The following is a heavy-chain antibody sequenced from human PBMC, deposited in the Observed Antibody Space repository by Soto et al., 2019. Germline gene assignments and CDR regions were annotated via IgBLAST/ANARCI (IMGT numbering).Heavy chain of an antibody. CDR3: ATGGRGYSFAPRFYFEY. CDR2: ILTIFHTT. CDR1: GGFFSSNA. J-gene: IGHJ4*02. D-gene: IGHD5-18*01. Sequence: QVQLVQSGAEVKKPGSSVKVSCQASGGFFSSNAISWVRQAPGQGLEWMGGILTIFHTTHYAQKFQGRVTITADESTSTAYMELSSLKSEDTALYYCATGGRGYSFAPRFYFEYWGQGTLVPVSS. V-gene: IGHV1-69*01.